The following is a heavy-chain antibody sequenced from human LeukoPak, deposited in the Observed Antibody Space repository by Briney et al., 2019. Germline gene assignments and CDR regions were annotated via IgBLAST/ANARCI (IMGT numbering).Heavy chain of an antibody. J-gene: IGHJ4*02. V-gene: IGHV1-3*01. CDR2: INAGNGNT. CDR1: GYTFTSYA. D-gene: IGHD6-13*01. Sequence: GASVKVSCKASGYTFTSYAMHWVRQAPGQRLEWMGWINAGNGNTKYSQKFQGRVTITRDTSASTAYMELSSLRSEDTAVYYCARGAPLIAAAGLFDYWGQGTLVTVSS. CDR3: ARGAPLIAAAGLFDY.